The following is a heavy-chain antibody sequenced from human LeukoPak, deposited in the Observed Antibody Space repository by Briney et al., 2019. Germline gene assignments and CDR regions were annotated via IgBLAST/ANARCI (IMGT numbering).Heavy chain of an antibody. V-gene: IGHV3-23*01. Sequence: GGSLRLSCAASGFTFSSYAMSWVRQAPGKGLEWVSAISGSGGSTYYADSVKGRFTISRDNSKNALYLQMNSLRAEDTAVYYCARDRGEYYDFWSGTFDAFDIWGQGAMVTVSS. D-gene: IGHD3-3*01. J-gene: IGHJ3*02. CDR2: ISGSGGST. CDR1: GFTFSSYA. CDR3: ARDRGEYYDFWSGTFDAFDI.